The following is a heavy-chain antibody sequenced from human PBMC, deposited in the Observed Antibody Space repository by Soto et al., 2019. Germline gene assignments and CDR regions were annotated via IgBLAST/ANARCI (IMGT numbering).Heavy chain of an antibody. D-gene: IGHD3-22*01. CDR3: AKDYYDSTRNAFDI. CDR1: GGSISSGDYY. CDR2: IFYNGIT. J-gene: IGHJ3*02. V-gene: IGHV4-30-4*01. Sequence: QVQLQESGPRLVKPLLTLSLTCTVSGGSISSGDYYWTWIHQPPGQGLEWIGYIFYNGITYYNPSLKSRPTISLDTSKNQFYLKLTSVTAADTAVYYCAKDYYDSTRNAFDIWGQGTMVTVSS.